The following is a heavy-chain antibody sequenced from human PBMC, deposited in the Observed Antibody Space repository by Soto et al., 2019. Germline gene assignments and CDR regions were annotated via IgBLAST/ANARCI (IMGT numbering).Heavy chain of an antibody. V-gene: IGHV3-30-3*01. D-gene: IGHD6-6*01. Sequence: SGGSLRLSCVAPGFIFSDYAMHWSRQAPGKGLEWVALISPAGTNQYYADSAKGRFTISRDNSKNTLYLQMNSLRPEDTGLYYCARENSRISPRLFQHWGHGTLVTVSS. CDR3: ARENSRISPRLFQH. CDR1: GFIFSDYA. CDR2: ISPAGTNQ. J-gene: IGHJ1*01.